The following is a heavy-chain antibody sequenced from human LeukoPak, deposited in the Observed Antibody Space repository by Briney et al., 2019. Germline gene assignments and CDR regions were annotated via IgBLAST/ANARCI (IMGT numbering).Heavy chain of an antibody. CDR2: MSSSDDGR. V-gene: IGHV3-23*01. Sequence: GGSLRLSCATSGFSFSSYAMSWVRQAPGKGLEWVSAMSSSDDGRYYADSVKGRFTISRDNSKNTLYLQMNSLRAEDTAVYYCAKESVVVVAATRFTFDYWGQGTLVIVSS. CDR3: AKESVVVVAATRFTFDY. D-gene: IGHD2-15*01. CDR1: GFSFSSYA. J-gene: IGHJ4*02.